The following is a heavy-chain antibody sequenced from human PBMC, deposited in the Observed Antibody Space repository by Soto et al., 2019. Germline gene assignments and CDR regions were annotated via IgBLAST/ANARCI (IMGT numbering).Heavy chain of an antibody. CDR3: ASGDYTLYYFDY. J-gene: IGHJ4*02. D-gene: IGHD4-17*01. CDR2: ISGSGGST. V-gene: IGHV3-23*01. CDR1: GFTFSSYA. Sequence: EVQLLESGGGLVQPGGSLRLSCAASGFTFSSYAMSWVRQAPGKGLEWVSAISGSGGSTYYADSVKGRFTISRDNSKNTLYVQMNSLRAEDTAVYYCASGDYTLYYFDYWGQGTLVPVSS.